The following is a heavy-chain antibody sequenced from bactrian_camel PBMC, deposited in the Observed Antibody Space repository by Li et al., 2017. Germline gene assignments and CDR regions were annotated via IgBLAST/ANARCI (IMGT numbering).Heavy chain of an antibody. D-gene: IGHD7*01. CDR1: GFTISSYA. V-gene: IGHV3S31*01. Sequence: VQLVESGGGLVQPGVSLRLSCAASGFTISSYAMSWVRQAPGKGLEWVSAIKSDGSTYYADSVKERFTISRDNAKTTLYLQMNSLKSEDTALYYCATDLNWQNYWGQGTQVTVS. CDR2: IKSDGST. J-gene: IGHJ4*01. CDR3: ATDLNWQNY.